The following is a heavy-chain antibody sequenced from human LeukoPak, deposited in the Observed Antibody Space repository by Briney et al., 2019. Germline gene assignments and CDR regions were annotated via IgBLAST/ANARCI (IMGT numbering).Heavy chain of an antibody. D-gene: IGHD4-11*01. J-gene: IGHJ6*02. CDR3: ARASTVTTGGYYYYYGMDV. CDR2: INAGNGNT. Sequence: ASVKVSCKASGYTFTSYAMHWVRQAPGQRLEWMGWINAGNGNTKYSQKFQGRVTITRDTSASTAYMELSSLRSEDTAVYYCARASTVTTGGYYYYYGMDVWAKGPRSPSP. CDR1: GYTFTSYA. V-gene: IGHV1-3*01.